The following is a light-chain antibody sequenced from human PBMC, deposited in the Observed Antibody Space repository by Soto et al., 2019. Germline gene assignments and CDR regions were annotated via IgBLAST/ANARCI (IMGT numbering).Light chain of an antibody. V-gene: IGKV1-9*01. Sequence: DVQMTQSPSSLSALVGDRVTITCRASQSVSRYLAWYQQKPGKAPKLLIYGASTVERGVPSRFSGSGSGAEFTLTISSLQPEDFATYYCQQVNSYPLTFGPGTKVDIK. CDR2: GAS. J-gene: IGKJ3*01. CDR1: QSVSRY. CDR3: QQVNSYPLT.